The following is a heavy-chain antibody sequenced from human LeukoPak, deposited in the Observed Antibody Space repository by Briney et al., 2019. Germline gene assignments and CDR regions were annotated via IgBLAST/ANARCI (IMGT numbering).Heavy chain of an antibody. D-gene: IGHD4-17*01. Sequence: PGGSLRLSCAASGFTFSSYAMNWVRQAPGKGLEWVSSISSSSSYIYYADSVKGRFTISRDNAKNSLYLQMNSLRAEDTAVYYCARDSLGTTADWGQGTLVTVSS. J-gene: IGHJ4*02. CDR1: GFTFSSYA. V-gene: IGHV3-21*01. CDR2: ISSSSSYI. CDR3: ARDSLGTTAD.